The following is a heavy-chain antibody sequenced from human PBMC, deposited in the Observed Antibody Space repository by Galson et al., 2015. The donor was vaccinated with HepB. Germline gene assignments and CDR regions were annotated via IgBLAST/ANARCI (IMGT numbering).Heavy chain of an antibody. CDR1: GFTFSSYG. Sequence: SLRLSCAASGFTFSSYGMHWVRQAPGKGLEWVAVISHDGSNKYYADSVKGRFTISRDNSKNTLYLQMNSLRAEDTAVYYCAKEQRGRMSGLDYWGQGTLVTVSS. V-gene: IGHV3-30*18. CDR3: AKEQRGRMSGLDY. CDR2: ISHDGSNK. J-gene: IGHJ4*02. D-gene: IGHD1-1*01.